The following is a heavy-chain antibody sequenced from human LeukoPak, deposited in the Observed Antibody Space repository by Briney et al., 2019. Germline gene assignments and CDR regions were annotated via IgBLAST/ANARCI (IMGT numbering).Heavy chain of an antibody. D-gene: IGHD3-16*01. CDR2: INAGNGNT. J-gene: IGHJ5*02. CDR1: GYTFTSYA. CDR3: ARGDVSARGGFDP. Sequence: ASVKVSCKASGYTFTSYAMHWVRQAPGQRLEWMGWINAGNGNTNYAQKLQGRVTMTTDTSTSTAYMELWSLRSDDTAVYYCARGDVSARGGFDPWGQGTLVTVSS. V-gene: IGHV1-3*01.